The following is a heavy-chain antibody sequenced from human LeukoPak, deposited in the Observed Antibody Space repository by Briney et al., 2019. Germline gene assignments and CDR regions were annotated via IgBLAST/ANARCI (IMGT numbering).Heavy chain of an antibody. V-gene: IGHV4-39*01. Sequence: SETLSLTCTVSGGSISSRSDYWGWIRQTPGKGLEWIGHLDSSGSTYYNPSLKSRVTISVGTSKNQFSLNLRSVTAADTAIYFCSRSHDYGGLYFYYYMDVWGKGTTVTVSS. J-gene: IGHJ6*03. D-gene: IGHD4-23*01. CDR3: SRSHDYGGLYFYYYMDV. CDR2: LDSSGST. CDR1: GGSISSRSDY.